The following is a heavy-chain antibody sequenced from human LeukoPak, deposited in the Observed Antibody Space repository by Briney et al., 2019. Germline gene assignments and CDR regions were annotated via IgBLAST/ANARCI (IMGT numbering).Heavy chain of an antibody. V-gene: IGHV3-15*01. J-gene: IGHJ4*02. CDR2: IKSKNVGETT. CDR3: TTGPGNSGY. Sequence: KTGGSLRLSCVVSGRTFGNAWMSWVRQAPGKGLEWVGRIKSKNVGETTEYAAPVQGRFTISRDDSKNTVYLQMSSLKTEDTAVYFCTTGPGNSGYWGQGTLVTVSS. CDR1: GRTFGNAW. D-gene: IGHD4-23*01.